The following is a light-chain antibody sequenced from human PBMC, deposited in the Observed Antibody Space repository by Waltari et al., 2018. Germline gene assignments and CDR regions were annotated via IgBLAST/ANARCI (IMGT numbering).Light chain of an antibody. Sequence: QSALTQPRSVSGSPGQSVTFSCSGTSNDVGGLNHVSWYQQSPGKAPKLMIYVFFNRPSGVPDRFSGSKSGNTASLTISGLQADDEADYYCCSYAGSYTVLFGGGTKLTVL. V-gene: IGLV2-11*01. CDR3: CSYAGSYTVL. CDR1: SNDVGGLNH. CDR2: VFF. J-gene: IGLJ2*01.